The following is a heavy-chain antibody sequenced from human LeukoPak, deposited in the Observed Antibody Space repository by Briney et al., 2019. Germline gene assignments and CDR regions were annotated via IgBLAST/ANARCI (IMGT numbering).Heavy chain of an antibody. D-gene: IGHD2-2*01. CDR1: GGTFSSYA. V-gene: IGHV1-69*13. CDR3: ASCSSTSCCAEYYFDY. J-gene: IGHJ4*02. CDR2: IIPIFGTA. Sequence: SVKVSCKASGGTFSSYAISWVRQAPGQGLEWMGGIIPIFGTANYAQKFQGRVTITADESTSTAYMELSSLRSEDTAVYYCASCSSTSCCAEYYFDYWGQGTLVTVSS.